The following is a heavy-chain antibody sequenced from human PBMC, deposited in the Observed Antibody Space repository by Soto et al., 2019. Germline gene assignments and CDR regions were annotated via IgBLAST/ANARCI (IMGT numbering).Heavy chain of an antibody. CDR2: ISAYNGNT. CDR3: AREPRFLYYYDSSGYYSDAFDI. V-gene: IGHV1-18*01. D-gene: IGHD3-22*01. CDR1: GYTFTSYG. Sequence: GASVKVSCKASGYTFTSYGISWVRQAPGQGLEWMGRISAYNGNTNYAQKLQGRVTMTTDTSTSTAYMELRSLRSDDTAVYYCAREPRFLYYYDSSGYYSDAFDIWGQGTMVTVSS. J-gene: IGHJ3*02.